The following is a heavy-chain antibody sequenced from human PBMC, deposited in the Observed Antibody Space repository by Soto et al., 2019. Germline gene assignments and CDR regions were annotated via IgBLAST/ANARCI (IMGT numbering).Heavy chain of an antibody. Sequence: LRLSCAASGFTFSSYSMNWVRQAPGKGLEWVSSISSSSSYIYYADSVKGRFTISRDNAKNSLYLQMNSLRAEDTAVYYCARAGEYNWNDYGMDVWGQGTTVTVSS. V-gene: IGHV3-21*01. D-gene: IGHD1-1*01. CDR2: ISSSSSYI. CDR3: ARAGEYNWNDYGMDV. CDR1: GFTFSSYS. J-gene: IGHJ6*02.